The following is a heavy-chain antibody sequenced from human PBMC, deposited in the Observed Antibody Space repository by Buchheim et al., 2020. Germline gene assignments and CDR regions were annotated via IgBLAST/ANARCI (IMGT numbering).Heavy chain of an antibody. J-gene: IGHJ6*02. CDR3: AGDMPQYYYYYYGMDV. CDR1: GFTFSSYW. D-gene: IGHD2-2*01. V-gene: IGHV3-7*01. Sequence: EVQLVESGGGLVQPGGSLRLSCAASGFTFSSYWMSWVRQAPGKGLEWVANIKQDGSEKYYVDSVKGRFTISRDNAKNSLYLQMNCLRAEDTAVYYCAGDMPQYYYYYYGMDVWGQGTT. CDR2: IKQDGSEK.